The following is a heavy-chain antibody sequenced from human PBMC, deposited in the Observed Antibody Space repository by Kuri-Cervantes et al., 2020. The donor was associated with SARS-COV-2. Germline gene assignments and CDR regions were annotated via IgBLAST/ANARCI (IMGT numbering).Heavy chain of an antibody. J-gene: IGHJ3*02. Sequence: GESLKISCTASGFTFGDYAMSWFRQAPGKGLEWVGFIRSKAYGGTTEYAASVKGRFTISRDDSKSIAYLQMNSLKTEDTAVYYCTRDGLGSAFDIWGQGTMVTVSS. CDR1: GFTFGDYA. CDR2: IRSKAYGGTT. CDR3: TRDGLGSAFDI. V-gene: IGHV3-49*03.